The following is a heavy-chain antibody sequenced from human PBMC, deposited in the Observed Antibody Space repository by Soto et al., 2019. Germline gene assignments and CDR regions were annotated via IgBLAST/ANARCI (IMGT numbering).Heavy chain of an antibody. D-gene: IGHD1-26*01. V-gene: IGHV4-28*01. CDR3: ARREIQGPIDY. J-gene: IGHJ4*02. CDR2: IYYSGTT. CDR1: GYSISSSNW. Sequence: QVQLQESGPGLVKPSDTLSLTCAVSGYSISSSNWWGWIRQPPGKGLEWIGYIYYSGTTYYNPSLKSRVTMSVDTSRNQFSLKLTSATAVDTAVYYCARREIQGPIDYWGQGTLVTVSS.